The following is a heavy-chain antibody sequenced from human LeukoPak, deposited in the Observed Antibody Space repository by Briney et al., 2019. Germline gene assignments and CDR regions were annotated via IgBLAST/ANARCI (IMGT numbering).Heavy chain of an antibody. D-gene: IGHD4/OR15-4a*01. V-gene: IGHV3-23*01. Sequence: GGTLRLSCEPSGFTFSNFGMSWIRQAAGKGLEWVAAISKSGGNTEYADSVKGRFTISRDNSKNTLYLQMNSLRAEDTAVYYCARRAGAYSHPYDYWGQGTLVTVSS. J-gene: IGHJ4*02. CDR1: GFTFSNFG. CDR3: ARRAGAYSHPYDY. CDR2: ISKSGGNT.